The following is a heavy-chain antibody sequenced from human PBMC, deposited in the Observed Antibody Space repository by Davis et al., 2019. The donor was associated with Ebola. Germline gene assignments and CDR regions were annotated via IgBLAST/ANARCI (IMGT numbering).Heavy chain of an antibody. V-gene: IGHV3-7*03. Sequence: GESLKISCAASGFTFSNYWMYWVRQTPGKGLEWLANIKPDGSEKYYVDSVKGRFTISRDNAKNSLYLQMNSLRAEDTGVYYCARGDYYDSSFADAFDIWGQGTMVTVST. D-gene: IGHD3-22*01. J-gene: IGHJ3*02. CDR2: IKPDGSEK. CDR1: GFTFSNYW. CDR3: ARGDYYDSSFADAFDI.